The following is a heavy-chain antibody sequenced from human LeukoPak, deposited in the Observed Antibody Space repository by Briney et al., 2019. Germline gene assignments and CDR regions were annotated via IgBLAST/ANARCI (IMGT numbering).Heavy chain of an antibody. CDR3: AREEVGVAGAFDI. V-gene: IGHV4-4*02. Sequence: SETLSLTCAVSGGSISSSNWWSWVRQPPGKGLEWIGEIYHSGSTNYNPSLKSRVTISVDKSKNQFSLKLSSVTAADTAVYYCAREEVGVAGAFDIWGQGTLVTVSS. CDR2: IYHSGST. CDR1: GGSISSSNW. J-gene: IGHJ4*02. D-gene: IGHD3-3*01.